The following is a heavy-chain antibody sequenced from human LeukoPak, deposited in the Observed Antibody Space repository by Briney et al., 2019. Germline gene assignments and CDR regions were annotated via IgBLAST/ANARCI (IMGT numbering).Heavy chain of an antibody. D-gene: IGHD6-19*01. Sequence: PGGPLRLSCAASGFTFSSYWLSWVRQAPGKGLEWVGNIKQDGSEKYYVDSVKGRFTTSRDNAKDSLYLQMNSLRAENTAVYSCARGGKQWLPSYWGEGTLVTVSS. J-gene: IGHJ4*02. CDR2: IKQDGSEK. CDR1: GFTFSSYW. V-gene: IGHV3-7*05. CDR3: ARGGKQWLPSY.